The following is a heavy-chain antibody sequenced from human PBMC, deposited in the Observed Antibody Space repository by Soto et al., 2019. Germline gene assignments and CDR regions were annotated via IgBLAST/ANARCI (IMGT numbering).Heavy chain of an antibody. Sequence: PGGSLRLSCAASGFTFSSYAMSWVRQAPGKGLEWVSAISGSGGSTYYADSVKGRFTISRDNSKNTLYLQMNSLRAEDTAVYYCAKVWCSSTSCGEADGMDVWGQGTTVTVSS. V-gene: IGHV3-23*01. D-gene: IGHD2-2*01. CDR2: ISGSGGST. CDR1: GFTFSSYA. CDR3: AKVWCSSTSCGEADGMDV. J-gene: IGHJ6*02.